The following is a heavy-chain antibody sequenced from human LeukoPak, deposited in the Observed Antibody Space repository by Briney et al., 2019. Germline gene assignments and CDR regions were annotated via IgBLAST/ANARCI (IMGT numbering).Heavy chain of an antibody. J-gene: IGHJ4*02. CDR1: GDTFNNYA. D-gene: IGHD2-8*01. V-gene: IGHV1-69*13. CDR3: ATAAVFMTSALMYSDY. CDR2: YIPVFGST. Sequence: SVKVSCKASGDTFNNYAISWVRQAPGQGLEWMGAYIPVFGSTQYAQKFQGRVSITADESISTAYMTLSSLRSEDTAIYYCATAAVFMTSALMYSDYWGPGTLVMVSS.